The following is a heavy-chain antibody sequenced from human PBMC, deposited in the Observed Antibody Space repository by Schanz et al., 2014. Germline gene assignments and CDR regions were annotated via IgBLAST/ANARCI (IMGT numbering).Heavy chain of an antibody. CDR2: ISGSGGST. CDR1: GFTFSSYA. D-gene: IGHD6-13*01. J-gene: IGHJ4*02. V-gene: IGHV3-23*04. CDR3: AKSQGSSFDS. Sequence: EVQLVESGGGLVQPGGSLRLSCAASGFTFSSYAMSWVRQAPGKGLEWVSAISGSGGSTYYADSVKGRFTISRDNSNKTVDLQMSSLRAEDTAVYYCAKSQGSSFDSWGQGTLVTVSS.